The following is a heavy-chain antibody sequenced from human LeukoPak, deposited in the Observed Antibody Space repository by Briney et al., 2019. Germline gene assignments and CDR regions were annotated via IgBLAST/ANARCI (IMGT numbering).Heavy chain of an antibody. CDR3: ARLTYDILTGQLSYFDY. CDR2: IYYSGST. CDR1: GGSLISSNYY. V-gene: IGHV4-39*01. Sequence: PSETLSLTCNVSGGSLISSNYYWGWIRQPPGKGLEWIGSIYYSGSTYYNPSLKSRVTISVDTSKNQFSLKLSSVTAADTAVYYCARLTYDILTGQLSYFDYWGQGTLVTVSS. D-gene: IGHD3-9*01. J-gene: IGHJ4*02.